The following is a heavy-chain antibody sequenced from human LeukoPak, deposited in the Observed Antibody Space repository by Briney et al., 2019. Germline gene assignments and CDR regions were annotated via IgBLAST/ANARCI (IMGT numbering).Heavy chain of an antibody. V-gene: IGHV1-69*01. Sequence: ASVKVSCKASGGTFSSYAISWVRQAPGQGLEWMGGIIPIFGTANYAQKFQGRVTITADESTSTAYVELSSLRSEDTAVYYCARSVRTYGSGSYYFDYWGQGTLVTVSS. J-gene: IGHJ4*02. D-gene: IGHD3-10*01. CDR2: IIPIFGTA. CDR1: GGTFSSYA. CDR3: ARSVRTYGSGSYYFDY.